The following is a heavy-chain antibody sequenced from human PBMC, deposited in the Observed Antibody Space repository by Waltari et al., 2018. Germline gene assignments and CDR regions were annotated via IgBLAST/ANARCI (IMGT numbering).Heavy chain of an antibody. CDR2: KKQDGSVK. CDR3: ARDPRWELTFDY. J-gene: IGHJ4*02. Sequence: EVQLVESGGGLVQPGGSLRLSCAASGFTFSSYWMSWVRQAPGKGLEGVANKKQDGSVKYYVDSVKGRFTISRDNAKNSLYLQMNSLRAEDTAVYYCARDPRWELTFDYWGQGTLVTVSS. CDR1: GFTFSSYW. D-gene: IGHD1-26*01. V-gene: IGHV3-7*01.